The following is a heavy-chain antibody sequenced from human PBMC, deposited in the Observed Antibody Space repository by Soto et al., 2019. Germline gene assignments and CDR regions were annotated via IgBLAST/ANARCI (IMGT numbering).Heavy chain of an antibody. CDR3: APGLGSGYDSYYYYGMDV. Sequence: PSETLSLTCAVYGGSFSGYYWSWIRQPPGKGLEWIGEINHSGSTNYNPSLKSRVTISVDTSKNQFSLKLSSVTAADTAVYYCAPGLGSGYDSYYYYGMDVWGQGTTVTVSS. D-gene: IGHD5-12*01. CDR1: GGSFSGYY. CDR2: INHSGST. J-gene: IGHJ6*02. V-gene: IGHV4-34*01.